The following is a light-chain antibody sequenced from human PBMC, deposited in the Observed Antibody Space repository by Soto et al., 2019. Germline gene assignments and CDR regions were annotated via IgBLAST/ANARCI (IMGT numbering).Light chain of an antibody. CDR3: QQYNNWPLT. CDR1: QSVSSN. V-gene: IGKV3-15*01. J-gene: IGKJ5*01. CDR2: GAS. Sequence: EIVMTQSPATLSVSPGERATLSCRASQSVSSNLAWYQQKPGQAPRLLIYGASSRATGIPVRFSGSGSGTEFTLTISSLQSEDFAVYYCQQYNNWPLTSGQGRRPEIK.